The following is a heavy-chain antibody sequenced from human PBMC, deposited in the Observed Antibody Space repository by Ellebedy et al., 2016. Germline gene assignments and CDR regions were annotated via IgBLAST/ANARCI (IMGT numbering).Heavy chain of an antibody. CDR2: IYYSGST. D-gene: IGHD3-10*01. J-gene: IGHJ4*02. V-gene: IGHV4-39*07. CDR1: GGSISSSSYY. CDR3: AREEGIGGSDPADY. Sequence: SETLSLTXTVSGGSISSSSYYWGWIRQPPGKGLEWIGSIYYSGSTYYNPSLKSRVTISVDTSKNQFSLKLSSVTAADTAVYYCAREEGIGGSDPADYWGQGTLVTVSS.